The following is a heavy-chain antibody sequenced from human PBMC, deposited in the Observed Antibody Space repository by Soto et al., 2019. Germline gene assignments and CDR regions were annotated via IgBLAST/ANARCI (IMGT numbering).Heavy chain of an antibody. CDR3: XXXXXXYXXAXXXFDY. D-gene: IGHD3-10*01. Sequence: TLSLTCTVSGGSISSGGYYWSWIRQHPGKGLEWIGYIYYSGSTYYNPSLKSRVTISVDTSKNQFSLKLSSVTAADTAVYXXXXXXXXYXXAXXXFDYWGQGTLVTVSS. CDR2: IYYSGST. V-gene: IGHV4-31*03. CDR1: GGSISSGGYY. J-gene: IGHJ4*02.